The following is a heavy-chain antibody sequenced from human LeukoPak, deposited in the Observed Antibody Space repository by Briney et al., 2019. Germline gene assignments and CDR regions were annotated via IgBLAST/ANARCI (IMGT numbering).Heavy chain of an antibody. CDR3: ARGVVSIAARPPYFDY. J-gene: IGHJ4*02. CDR2: ISIASVYI. V-gene: IGHV3-21*01. CDR1: GFTFNTYS. Sequence: TGGSLRLSCAASGFTFNTYSMNSVRQSPGKRLEWVSSISIASVYIYDIYSGKGRFTISRDNAQNSLYLQRTSLRAEEPPGSYNARGVVSIAARPPYFDYGRQGTLVTVST. D-gene: IGHD6-6*01.